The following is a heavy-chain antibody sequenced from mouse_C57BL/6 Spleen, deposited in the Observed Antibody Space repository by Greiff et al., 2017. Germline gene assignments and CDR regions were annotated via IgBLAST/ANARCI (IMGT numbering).Heavy chain of an antibody. Sequence: QVQLQQSGAELVRPGASVTLSCKASGYTFTDYEMHWVKQTPVHGLEWIGAIDPETGGTAYNQKFKGKAILTADKSSSTAYMELRSLTSEDSAVYYCTRSRYDGYYGWFAYWGQGTLVTVSA. CDR1: GYTFTDYE. CDR3: TRSRYDGYYGWFAY. V-gene: IGHV1-15*01. D-gene: IGHD2-3*01. CDR2: IDPETGGT. J-gene: IGHJ3*01.